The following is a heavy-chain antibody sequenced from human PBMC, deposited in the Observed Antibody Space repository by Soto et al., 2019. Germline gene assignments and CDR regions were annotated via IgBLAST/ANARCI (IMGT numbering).Heavy chain of an antibody. CDR2: IRTRSKKFET. CDR1: GFNFSGSA. J-gene: IGHJ4*01. V-gene: IGHV3-73*01. Sequence: EVQLVESGGGLVQPGDSLKLSCAGLGFNFSGSALDWVRQTYGKGLEWVGRIRTRSKKFETSYATRVRGRFSLSRDDAQSPGFLQLYSLRDDNTGVYFCTGRSGVTLQDIGGHGTLGTVSS. CDR3: TGRSGVTLQDI. D-gene: IGHD2-21*02.